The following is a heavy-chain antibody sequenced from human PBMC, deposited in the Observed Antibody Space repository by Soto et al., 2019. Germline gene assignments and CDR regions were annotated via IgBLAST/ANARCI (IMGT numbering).Heavy chain of an antibody. CDR1: GYTFTSYG. Sequence: QDQLEQSGAEVKKPGASVKVSCKASGYTFTSYGISWVRQAPGQGLEWMGWISAYDGNTNYAQKLQGRATMTTDTSTSTAYMELRSLISDDTAVYYCARLGLTGYYFDSWGQGTLVTVSS. CDR3: ARLGLTGYYFDS. J-gene: IGHJ4*02. V-gene: IGHV1-18*01. CDR2: ISAYDGNT. D-gene: IGHD7-27*01.